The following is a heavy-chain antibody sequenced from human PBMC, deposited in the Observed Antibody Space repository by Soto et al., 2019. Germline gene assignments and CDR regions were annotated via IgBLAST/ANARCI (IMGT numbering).Heavy chain of an antibody. CDR3: AKPPYDSSGYYYDY. CDR2: ISYDGSNK. V-gene: IGHV3-30*18. D-gene: IGHD3-22*01. J-gene: IGHJ4*02. Sequence: GGSLRLSCAASGFTFSSYGMHWVRQAPGKGLEWVAVISYDGSNKYYADSVKGRFTISRDNSKNTLYLQMNSLRAEDTAVYYCAKPPYDSSGYYYDYWGQGTLVTVSS. CDR1: GFTFSSYG.